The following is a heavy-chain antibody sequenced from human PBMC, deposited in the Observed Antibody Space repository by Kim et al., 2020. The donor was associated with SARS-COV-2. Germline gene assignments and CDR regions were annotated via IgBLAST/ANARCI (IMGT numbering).Heavy chain of an antibody. J-gene: IGHJ4*02. CDR2: QDGSSK. D-gene: IGHD3-16*01. Sequence: QDGSSKFYVDAVRGRFAISRDNAKNSVFLGLNSLRAEDTGVYYCVRGITAVWGQATLVTVSS. CDR3: VRGITAV. V-gene: IGHV3-7*04.